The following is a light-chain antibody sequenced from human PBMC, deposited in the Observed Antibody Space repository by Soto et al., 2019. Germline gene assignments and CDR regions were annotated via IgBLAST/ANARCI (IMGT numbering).Light chain of an antibody. V-gene: IGKV3-15*01. CDR1: QSVNNY. J-gene: IGKJ5*01. CDR3: QQYNIWPPIT. Sequence: EIVLTQSPATLSLSPVERATLSCRASQSVNNYLAWYQQKPGQAPRLLIYGASTRATGIPARFSGGGSGTEFTLTISSLQSEDFAVYYCQQYNIWPPITFGQGTRLEIK. CDR2: GAS.